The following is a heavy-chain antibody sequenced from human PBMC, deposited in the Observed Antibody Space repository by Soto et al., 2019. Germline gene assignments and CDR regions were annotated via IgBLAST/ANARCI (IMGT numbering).Heavy chain of an antibody. V-gene: IGHV3-13*01. CDR1: GFSFSSYD. Sequence: EVQLVESGGGLVQTGGSLRLSCAGSGFSFSSYDMHWVRQAAGKRLEWVAAIGADGDTYYSDSVKGRLTISRENTKNSLYRQMNSRSTGDTGVYHCAKARLYYYYGMDVWGQGTMVTVSS. CDR2: IGADGDT. CDR3: AKARLYYYYGMDV. J-gene: IGHJ6*02.